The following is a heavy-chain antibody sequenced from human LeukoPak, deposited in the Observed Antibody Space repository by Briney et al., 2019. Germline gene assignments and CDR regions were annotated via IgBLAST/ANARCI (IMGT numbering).Heavy chain of an antibody. CDR1: GFSLTTSGVG. J-gene: IGHJ4*02. V-gene: IGHV2-5*02. D-gene: IGHD2-15*01. CDR2: IYWDDDR. CDR3: THRLREPGCNGGSCYYVDF. Sequence: SGPTLVNPTQTLTLTCTFSGFSLTTSGVGVSWIRQPPEKALEWLALIYWDDDRRYSPSLKSRLTITKDTSKNQVVLTMTNMDPVDTAKYYCTHRLREPGCNGGSCYYVDFWGQGTLVTVSS.